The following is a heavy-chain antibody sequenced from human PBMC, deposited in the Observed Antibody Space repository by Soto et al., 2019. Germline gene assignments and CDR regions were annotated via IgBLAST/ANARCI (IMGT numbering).Heavy chain of an antibody. D-gene: IGHD5-12*01. J-gene: IGHJ4*02. CDR3: ARGRYSTAYYFDY. CDR1: GGTFSSYA. V-gene: IGHV1-69*13. Sequence: GASVKVSCKASGGTFSSYAISWVRQAPGRGLEWMGGIIPIFGTANYAQKFQGRVTITADESTSTAYMELSSLRSEDTAVYYCARGRYSTAYYFDYWGQGTLVTVSS. CDR2: IIPIFGTA.